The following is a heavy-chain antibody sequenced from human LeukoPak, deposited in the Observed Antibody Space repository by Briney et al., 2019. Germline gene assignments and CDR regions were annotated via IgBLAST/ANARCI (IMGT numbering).Heavy chain of an antibody. D-gene: IGHD6-13*01. V-gene: IGHV1-2*02. CDR1: GYTFTDYY. Sequence: ASVKVSCKASGYTFTDYYLHWVRQAPGQGLEWMGWINPNSGGANFALNLQGRVTMTRATSISTAYMELSRLTSGDTAVYYCARGVGSSWFDPWGQGTLVTVSS. CDR2: INPNSGGA. J-gene: IGHJ5*02. CDR3: ARGVGSSWFDP.